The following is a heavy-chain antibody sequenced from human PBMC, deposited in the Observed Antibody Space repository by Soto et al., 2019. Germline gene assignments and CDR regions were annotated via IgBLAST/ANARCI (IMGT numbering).Heavy chain of an antibody. CDR2: IIPILGIA. D-gene: IGHD2-2*01. Sequence: SVKVSCKASGGTFSSYTISWVRQAPGQGLEWMGRIIPILGIANYAQKFQGRVTITADKSTSTAYMELSSLRSEDTAVYYCASPWGNCSSTSCYGGPPYYYYMDVWGKGTKVTVSS. CDR3: ASPWGNCSSTSCYGGPPYYYYMDV. V-gene: IGHV1-69*02. CDR1: GGTFSSYT. J-gene: IGHJ6*03.